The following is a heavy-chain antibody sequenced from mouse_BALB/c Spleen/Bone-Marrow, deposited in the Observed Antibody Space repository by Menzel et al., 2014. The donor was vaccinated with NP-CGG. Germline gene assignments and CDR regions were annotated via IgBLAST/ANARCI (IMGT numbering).Heavy chain of an antibody. V-gene: IGHV2-9*02. Sequence: VMLVESGPGLVAPSQSLSITCTVSGFSLTNYGVHWVRQPPEKGLEWLGVIWAGGSTNYNSALMSRLSISKDNSKSQVFLKMNSLQTDDTAMYYCARVTSSAVGAMDYWGQGTSVTVSS. D-gene: IGHD3-2*02. CDR3: ARVTSSAVGAMDY. J-gene: IGHJ4*01. CDR1: GFSLTNYG. CDR2: IWAGGST.